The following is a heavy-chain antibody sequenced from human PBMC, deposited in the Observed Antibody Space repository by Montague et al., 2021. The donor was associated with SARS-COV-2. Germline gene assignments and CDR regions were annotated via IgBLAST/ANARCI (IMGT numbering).Heavy chain of an antibody. V-gene: IGHV4-39*07. CDR1: SGSISSSSYY. Sequence: SETLSLTCTVSSGSISSSSYYWGWIRQPPGKGLEWIGSIYYSGSTYYNPSLKSRVTISVDTSKNQFSLKLSSVTAADTAVYYCARDGGTVTTFLGVGYVRGGLNWFDPWGQGTLVTVSS. CDR2: IYYSGST. J-gene: IGHJ5*02. D-gene: IGHD4-17*01. CDR3: ARDGGTVTTFLGVGYVRGGLNWFDP.